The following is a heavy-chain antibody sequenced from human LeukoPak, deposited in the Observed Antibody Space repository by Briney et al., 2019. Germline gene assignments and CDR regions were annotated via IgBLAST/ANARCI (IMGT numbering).Heavy chain of an antibody. CDR2: INPSGGST. D-gene: IGHD3-16*02. Sequence: ASVKVSCKASGYTFTSYYMHWVRQAPGQGLEWMGIINPSGGSTSYAQKFQGRVTMTRDTSTSTVYMELSSLRSEDTAVYYCARAYDYVWGSYLQPAEYFQHWGQGTLVTVSS. CDR1: GYTFTSYY. CDR3: ARAYDYVWGSYLQPAEYFQH. J-gene: IGHJ1*01. V-gene: IGHV1-46*01.